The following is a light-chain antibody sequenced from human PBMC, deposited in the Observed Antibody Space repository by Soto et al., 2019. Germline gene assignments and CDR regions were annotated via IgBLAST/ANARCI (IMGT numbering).Light chain of an antibody. CDR2: EVS. CDR3: SSYAGSNNFGV. CDR1: SSDVGGYNY. J-gene: IGLJ2*01. V-gene: IGLV2-8*01. Sequence: QSVLTQPPSASGSPGQSVTISCTGTSSDVGGYNYVSWYQQHPGKAPKLMIYEVSKRPSGVPDRFSGSKSGNTASLTVSWLQAEDEADYYCSSYAGSNNFGVFGGGTKLTVL.